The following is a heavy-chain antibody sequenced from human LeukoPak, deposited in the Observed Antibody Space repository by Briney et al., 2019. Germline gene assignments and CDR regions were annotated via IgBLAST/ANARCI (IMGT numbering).Heavy chain of an antibody. D-gene: IGHD2-2*01. CDR3: ARPGYCSSTSCYSLDP. J-gene: IGHJ5*02. CDR1: GYTFTDYY. Sequence: ASVKVSCKASGYTFTDYYMHWVRQAPGQGLEWMGWINPNSGGTNYAQKFQGRVTMTRDTSISTAYMELSRLRSDDTAVYYCARPGYCSSTSCYSLDPWGQGTLVTVSS. CDR2: INPNSGGT. V-gene: IGHV1-2*02.